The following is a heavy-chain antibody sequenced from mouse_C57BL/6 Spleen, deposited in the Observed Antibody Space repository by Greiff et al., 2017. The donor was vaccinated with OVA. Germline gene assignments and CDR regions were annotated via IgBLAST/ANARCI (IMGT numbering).Heavy chain of an antibody. Sequence: EVQRVESGGGLVQPKGSLKLSCAASGFTFNTYAMHWVRQAPGKGLEWVARIRSKSSNYATYYADSVKDRFTISRDYSQSLLYLKMNYLKTRDTAMYYCVREGYYRGSCLARSAYWGQGTLVTVSA. J-gene: IGHJ3*01. CDR2: IRSKSSNYAT. V-gene: IGHV10-3*01. CDR3: VREGYYRGSCLARSAY. D-gene: IGHD1-1*01. CDR1: GFTFNTYA.